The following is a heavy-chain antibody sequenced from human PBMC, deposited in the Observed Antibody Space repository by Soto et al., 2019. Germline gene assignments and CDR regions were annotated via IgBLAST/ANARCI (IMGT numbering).Heavy chain of an antibody. D-gene: IGHD1-1*01. Sequence: GGSLRLSCAASGFTFSSYSMNWVRQAPGKGLEWISSISSSSSYIYYADSAKGRFTISRDNAKNSLYLQMNSLRAEDTAVYYCARDRTGHLDYWGQGTLVTVSS. J-gene: IGHJ4*02. V-gene: IGHV3-21*01. CDR3: ARDRTGHLDY. CDR1: GFTFSSYS. CDR2: ISSSSSYI.